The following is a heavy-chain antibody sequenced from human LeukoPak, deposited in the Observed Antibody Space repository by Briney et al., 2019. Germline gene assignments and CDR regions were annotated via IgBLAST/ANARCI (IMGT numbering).Heavy chain of an antibody. V-gene: IGHV4-59*08. J-gene: IGHJ4*02. Sequence: GSLRLSCAASGFTLSSYSMNWVRQAPGKGLEWIGYIYYSGSTNYNPSLKSRVTISVDTSKNQFSLKLSSVTAADTAVYYCARLDYSSRYLNSGYYFDYWGQGTLVTVSS. CDR2: IYYSGST. CDR1: GFTLSSYS. D-gene: IGHD6-13*01. CDR3: ARLDYSSRYLNSGYYFDY.